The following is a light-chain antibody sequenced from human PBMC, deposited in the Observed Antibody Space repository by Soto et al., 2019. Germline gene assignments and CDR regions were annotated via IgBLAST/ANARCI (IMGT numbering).Light chain of an antibody. CDR3: QQYNNWPRT. Sequence: EIVMTQSPATLSVSPGERATLSCRASQRVSSNLAWYQQKPGQAPRLLIYGATTRATGTPARFSGSGYGTEFTLTISSLQSEDFAVYYCQQYNNWPRTFGQGTKLEIK. V-gene: IGKV3-15*01. CDR1: QRVSSN. J-gene: IGKJ2*01. CDR2: GAT.